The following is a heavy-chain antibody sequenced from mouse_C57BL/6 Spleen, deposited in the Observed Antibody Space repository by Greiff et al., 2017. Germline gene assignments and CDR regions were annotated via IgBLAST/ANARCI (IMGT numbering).Heavy chain of an antibody. J-gene: IGHJ3*01. CDR2: IYPGSGST. Sequence: QVQLQQPGAELVKPGASVKMSCKASGYTFTSYWITWVKQRPGQGLEWIGDIYPGSGSTNYNEKFKSKATLTVDTSSSTAYMQLSSRTAEDSAVYYWAREGGLRWYAYWGQGTLVTVAA. CDR1: GYTFTSYW. V-gene: IGHV1-55*01. CDR3: AREGGLRWYAY. D-gene: IGHD2-4*01.